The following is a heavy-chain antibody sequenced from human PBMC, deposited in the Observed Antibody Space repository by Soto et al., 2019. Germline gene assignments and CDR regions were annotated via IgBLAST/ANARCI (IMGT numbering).Heavy chain of an antibody. J-gene: IGHJ4*02. CDR2: IFYIGTT. Sequence: PSETLSLTCTVSGGSISNYYWSWVRQSPGKGLEWIGYIFYIGTTNYNPSLKSRVTISLDTSKNQFSLKLRSVAAADTAVYYCVRGGGGYGNGTIDYWGQGTLVTV. CDR3: VRGGGGYGNGTIDY. CDR1: GGSISNYY. V-gene: IGHV4-59*01. D-gene: IGHD5-18*01.